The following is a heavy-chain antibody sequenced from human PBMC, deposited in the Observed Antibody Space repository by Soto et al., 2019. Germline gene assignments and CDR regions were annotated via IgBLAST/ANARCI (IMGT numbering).Heavy chain of an antibody. CDR3: ARDGVVDGDYVQYFDY. CDR1: GFTFSSYG. D-gene: IGHD4-17*01. Sequence: GGSLRLSCAASGFTFSSYGMHWVRQAPGKGLEWVAVIWYDGSNKYYADSVKGRFTISRDNSKNTLYLQMNSLRAEDTAVYYCARDGVVDGDYVQYFDYWGQGTLVTVSS. CDR2: IWYDGSNK. J-gene: IGHJ4*02. V-gene: IGHV3-33*01.